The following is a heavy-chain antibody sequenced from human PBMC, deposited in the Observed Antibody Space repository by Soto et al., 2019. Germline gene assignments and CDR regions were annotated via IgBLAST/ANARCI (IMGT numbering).Heavy chain of an antibody. V-gene: IGHV1-18*01. CDR2: ISAYNGNT. CDR3: AGNYDFWSGYYTRDRWFDP. CDR1: GYTXTSYG. D-gene: IGHD3-3*01. Sequence: ASVKVSCKASGYTXTSYGISWVRHAPGQGLEWMGWISAYNGNTNYTQKLQGRVTMTTDTSTSTAYMELRSLRSDDTAVYYCAGNYDFWSGYYTRDRWFDPWGQGTLVTVSS. J-gene: IGHJ5*02.